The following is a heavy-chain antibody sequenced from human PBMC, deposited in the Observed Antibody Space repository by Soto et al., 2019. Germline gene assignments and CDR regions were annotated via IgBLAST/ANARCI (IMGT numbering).Heavy chain of an antibody. CDR1: GGSISSRDYY. D-gene: IGHD4-17*01. Sequence: PSETLSLTCTVSGGSISSRDYYWSWIRQPPGKGLEWIGYIYYSGSTYYNPSLKSRVTISVDTSKNQFSLKLSSVTAADTAVYYCARAKGYGDYYFNPKNYYFDYWGQGTLVTVPQ. J-gene: IGHJ4*02. CDR3: ARAKGYGDYYFNPKNYYFDY. CDR2: IYYSGST. V-gene: IGHV4-30-4*01.